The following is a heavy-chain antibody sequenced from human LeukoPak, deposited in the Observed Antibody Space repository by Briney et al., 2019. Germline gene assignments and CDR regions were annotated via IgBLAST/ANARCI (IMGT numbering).Heavy chain of an antibody. CDR2: ISSSSSTI. V-gene: IGHV3-48*01. J-gene: IGHJ6*02. Sequence: GGSLRLSCATSGFTFSSYSMNWVRQAPGKGLEWVSYISSSSSTIYYADSVKGRFTISRDNAKNSLYLQMNSLRAEDTAVYYCAKDRSGSGYYYYGMDVWGQGTTVTVSS. D-gene: IGHD1-1*01. CDR3: AKDRSGSGYYYYGMDV. CDR1: GFTFSSYS.